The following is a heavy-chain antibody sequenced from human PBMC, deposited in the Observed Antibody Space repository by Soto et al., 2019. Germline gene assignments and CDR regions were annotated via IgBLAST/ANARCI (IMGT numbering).Heavy chain of an antibody. D-gene: IGHD3-16*01. CDR3: ARATESVSVDFDP. CDR2: INPNSGGT. CDR1: GHTFTGYY. J-gene: IGHJ5*02. V-gene: IGHV1-2*04. Sequence: GASVKVSCKASGHTFTGYYMHWVRQAPGQGLEWMGWINPNSGGTNYAQTFQGWVTMTRDTSISTAYMELSRLRSDDTAVYYCARATESVSVDFDPWGQGTLVTVSS.